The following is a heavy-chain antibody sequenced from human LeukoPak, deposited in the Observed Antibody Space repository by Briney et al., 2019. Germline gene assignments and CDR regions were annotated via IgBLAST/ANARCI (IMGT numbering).Heavy chain of an antibody. CDR2: LSSGSTYL. CDR1: GFTFNDYS. Sequence: GGSLRLSCAASGFTFNDYSMNWVRQAPGKGLEWVPSLSSGSTYLYYADSVKGRFTVSRDNAQNSLYLQMNSLRAEDTAVYYCARDVRPGSYDSSYSFDNWGRGALVTVSS. V-gene: IGHV3-21*01. D-gene: IGHD5-18*01. CDR3: ARDVRPGSYDSSYSFDN. J-gene: IGHJ4*02.